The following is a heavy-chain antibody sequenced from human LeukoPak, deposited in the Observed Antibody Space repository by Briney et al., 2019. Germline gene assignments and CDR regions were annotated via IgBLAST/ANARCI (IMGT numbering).Heavy chain of an antibody. J-gene: IGHJ4*02. CDR2: IYHGGST. CDR3: ARVRLWFGDHLDDY. CDR1: GYSISSGYY. V-gene: IGHV4-38-2*02. Sequence: SETLSLTCTVSGYSISSGYYWGWIRQPPGKGLEWIESIYHGGSTYYNPSLKSRITMSVDTSKNQFSLKLTSVTAADTAVYYCARVRLWFGDHLDDYWGQGTLVTVSS. D-gene: IGHD3-10*01.